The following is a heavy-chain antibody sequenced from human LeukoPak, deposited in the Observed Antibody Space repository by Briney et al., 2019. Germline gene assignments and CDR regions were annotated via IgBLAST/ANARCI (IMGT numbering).Heavy chain of an antibody. CDR1: GGSISSGSYY. V-gene: IGHV4-61*02. D-gene: IGHD2-2*01. Sequence: SETLSLTCTVSGGSISSGSYYWSWIRQPAGKGLEWIGRIYTSGSTNYNPSLKSRVTISVDTSKNQFSLKLSSVTAADTAVYYCARSEYQLLSPQGSFDYWGQGTLVTVSS. CDR2: IYTSGST. J-gene: IGHJ4*02. CDR3: ARSEYQLLSPQGSFDY.